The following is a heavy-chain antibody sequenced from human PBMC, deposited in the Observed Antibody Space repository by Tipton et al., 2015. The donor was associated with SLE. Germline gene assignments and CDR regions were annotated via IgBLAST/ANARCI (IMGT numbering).Heavy chain of an antibody. V-gene: IGHV3-43D*03. CDR1: GFTFDDYA. Sequence: GSLRLSCAASGFTFDDYAMHWVRQAPGKGLEWVSLISWDGGSTYYADSVKGRFTISRDNSKNSLYLQMNSLRAEDTALYYCAKDRSPRIAVAGTDDYWGQGTLVTVSS. CDR3: AKDRSPRIAVAGTDDY. CDR2: ISWDGGST. D-gene: IGHD6-19*01. J-gene: IGHJ4*02.